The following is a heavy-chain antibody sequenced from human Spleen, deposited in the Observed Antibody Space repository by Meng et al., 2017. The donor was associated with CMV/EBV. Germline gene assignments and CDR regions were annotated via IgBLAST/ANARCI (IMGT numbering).Heavy chain of an antibody. Sequence: GESLKISCVASGFTFSHYAMHWVRQAPGKGLEWVAFIRHDGSDEHYADSLKGRFTISRDSSRNNLYLQMNSLRSEDTAVYYCAKDYQSSAGWNFDFWGQGTLVTVSS. J-gene: IGHJ4*02. CDR3: AKDYQSSAGWNFDF. CDR1: GFTFSHYA. V-gene: IGHV3-30*02. CDR2: IRHDGSDE. D-gene: IGHD6-19*01.